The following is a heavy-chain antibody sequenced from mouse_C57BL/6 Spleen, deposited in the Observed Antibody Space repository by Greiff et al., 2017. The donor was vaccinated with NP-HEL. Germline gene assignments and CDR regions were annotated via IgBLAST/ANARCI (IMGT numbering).Heavy chain of an antibody. D-gene: IGHD1-1*02. CDR1: GFSFNTYA. V-gene: IGHV10-1*01. CDR2: IRSKSNNYAT. J-gene: IGHJ4*01. Sequence: EVHLVESGGGLVQPKGSLKLSCAASGFSFNTYAMNWVRQAPGKGLEWVARIRSKSNNYATYYADSVKDRFTISRDDSESMLYLQMNNLKTEDAAMDYCVRHWWDDYAMDYWGQGTSVTVSA. CDR3: VRHWWDDYAMDY.